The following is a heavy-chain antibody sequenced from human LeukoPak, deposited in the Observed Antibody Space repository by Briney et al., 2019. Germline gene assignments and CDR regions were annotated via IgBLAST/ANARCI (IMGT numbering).Heavy chain of an antibody. CDR3: ARDRGTYYYGSGSYFRWFDP. V-gene: IGHV4-59*01. Sequence: SETLSLTCTVSGGSISSYYWSWIRQPPGKGLEWIGYIYYSGSTNYNPSLKSRVTISVDTSKNQFSLKLSSVTAADTAVYYCARDRGTYYYGSGSYFRWFDPWGQGTLVTVSS. D-gene: IGHD3-10*01. CDR1: GGSISSYY. J-gene: IGHJ5*02. CDR2: IYYSGST.